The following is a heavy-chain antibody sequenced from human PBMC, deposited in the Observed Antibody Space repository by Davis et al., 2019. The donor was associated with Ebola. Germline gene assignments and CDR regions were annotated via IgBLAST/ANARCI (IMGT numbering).Heavy chain of an antibody. J-gene: IGHJ4*02. V-gene: IGHV3-66*01. D-gene: IGHD2/OR15-2a*01. CDR2: IYSGGST. CDR3: ARDGDVIGY. Sequence: GESLKISCAASGFTVSSNYMSCVRQAPGKGLEWVSVIYSGGSTYYADSVKGRFTISRDNSKNTLYLQMNSLRAEDTAVYYCARDGDVIGYWGQGTLVTVSS. CDR1: GFTVSSNY.